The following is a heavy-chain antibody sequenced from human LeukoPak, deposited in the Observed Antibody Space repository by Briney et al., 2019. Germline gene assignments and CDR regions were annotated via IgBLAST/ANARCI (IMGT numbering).Heavy chain of an antibody. V-gene: IGHV4-39*07. Sequence: SETLSLTCTVSGGSISSSSYYWGWIRQPPGKGLEWIGSIYYSGSTYYNPSLKSRVTMSVDTSKNQFSLKLSSVTAADTAVYYCARDIEWFDPWGQGTLVTVSS. J-gene: IGHJ5*02. CDR1: GGSISSSSYY. D-gene: IGHD3-16*02. CDR2: IYYSGST. CDR3: ARDIEWFDP.